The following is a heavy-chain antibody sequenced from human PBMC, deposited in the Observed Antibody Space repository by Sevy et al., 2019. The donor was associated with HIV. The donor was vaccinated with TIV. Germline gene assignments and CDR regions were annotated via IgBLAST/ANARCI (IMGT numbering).Heavy chain of an antibody. Sequence: SETLSLTCAVSGGSISSGAYSWNWIRQPPGKGLEWIGYIYHSGNTYYNPSLKSRLTISVDRSKNLFSLNLSSMTAADTAGYYCARDGGTLTTPGAFDIWGQGTLVTVSS. CDR1: GGSISSGAYS. V-gene: IGHV4-30-2*01. CDR3: ARDGGTLTTPGAFDI. D-gene: IGHD4-17*01. CDR2: IYHSGNT. J-gene: IGHJ3*02.